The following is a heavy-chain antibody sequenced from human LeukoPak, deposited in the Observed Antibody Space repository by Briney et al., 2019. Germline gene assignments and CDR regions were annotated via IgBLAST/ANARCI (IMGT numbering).Heavy chain of an antibody. D-gene: IGHD2-15*01. CDR3: ARDPGVVVGNWFDP. CDR2: IYYSGST. J-gene: IGHJ5*02. CDR1: GGSISSSSYY. Sequence: SETLSLTCTVSGGSISSSSYYWGWIRQPPGKGLEGIGSIYYSGSTYYNPSLKSRVTISVDTSKNQFSLKLSSVTAADTAVYYCARDPGVVVGNWFDPWGQGTLVTVSS. V-gene: IGHV4-39*07.